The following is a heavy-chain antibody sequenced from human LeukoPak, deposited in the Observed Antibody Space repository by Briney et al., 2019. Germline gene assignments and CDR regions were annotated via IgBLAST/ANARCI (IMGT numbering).Heavy chain of an antibody. D-gene: IGHD6-6*01. Sequence: TGRSLRLSCAASGFTFSSHAMHGVRQAPGKGLEWVAVISYDGSNKYYVDSVKGRFTISRDNSKNTLYLQMNSLRAEDTAVYYCARGSSSSTHYFDYWGQGTLVTVSS. CDR3: ARGSSSSTHYFDY. J-gene: IGHJ4*02. CDR1: GFTFSSHA. CDR2: ISYDGSNK. V-gene: IGHV3-30*04.